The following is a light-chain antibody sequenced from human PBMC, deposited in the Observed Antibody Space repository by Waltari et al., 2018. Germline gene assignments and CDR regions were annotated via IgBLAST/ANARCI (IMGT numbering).Light chain of an antibody. Sequence: EIVMTQSPATLSVSPGERATLSCRASQSISSNLVWYQHKPGQAPRVLIYGASTRATGIPARSSGSGSGTEFTLTITSLQSEDFAVYYCLQYKNWPPLYTFGQGTKLEI. CDR3: LQYKNWPPLYT. CDR1: QSISSN. CDR2: GAS. V-gene: IGKV3-15*01. J-gene: IGKJ2*01.